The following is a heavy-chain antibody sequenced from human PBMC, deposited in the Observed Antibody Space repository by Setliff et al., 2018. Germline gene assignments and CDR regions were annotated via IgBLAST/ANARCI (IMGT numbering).Heavy chain of an antibody. CDR3: ARDHIFGVVTHDAFDI. Sequence: PGGSLRLSCAASGFTFSSYSMNWVRQAPGKGLEWVSYISSSSSTIYYADSVKGRFTISRDNAKNSLYLQMNSLRAEDTAVYYCARDHIFGVVTHDAFDIWGQGTMVTVSS. V-gene: IGHV3-48*01. CDR1: GFTFSSYS. J-gene: IGHJ3*02. CDR2: ISSSSSTI. D-gene: IGHD3-3*02.